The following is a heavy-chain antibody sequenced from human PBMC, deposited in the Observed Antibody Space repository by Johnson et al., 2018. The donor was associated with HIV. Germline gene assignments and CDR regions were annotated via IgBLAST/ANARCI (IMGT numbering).Heavy chain of an antibody. CDR2: ISYDGSNK. D-gene: IGHD1-26*01. CDR3: ARERGALRELPRDDAFEI. V-gene: IGHV3-30*04. CDR1: GFTFSSYA. J-gene: IGHJ3*02. Sequence: QVQLVESGGGVVQPGRSLRLSCAASGFTFSSYAMHWVRQAPGKGLEWVAVISYDGSNKYYADSVKGRFNISRDNSKNSLYLQMNSLRAEDTAVYYCARERGALRELPRDDAFEIWGQGTMVTISS.